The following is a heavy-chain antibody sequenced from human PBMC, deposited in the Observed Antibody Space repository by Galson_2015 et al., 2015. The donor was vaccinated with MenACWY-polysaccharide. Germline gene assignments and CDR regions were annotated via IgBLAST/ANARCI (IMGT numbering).Heavy chain of an antibody. CDR2: IRHDGSNK. CDR3: PRDAGSGPWNFEH. J-gene: IGHJ1*01. Sequence: SLRLSCAASGFIFSNFAMHWVRQAPGKGLEWVAVIRHDGSNKYYADSVKGRFTISRDNSKNTVYLQMNSLRAEDTAVYYCPRDAGSGPWNFEHWGQGSLVTVSS. CDR1: GFIFSNFA. D-gene: IGHD3-10*01. V-gene: IGHV3-33*01.